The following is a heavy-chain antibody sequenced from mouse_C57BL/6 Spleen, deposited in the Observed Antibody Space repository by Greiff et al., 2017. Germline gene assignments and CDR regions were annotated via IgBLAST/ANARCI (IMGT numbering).Heavy chain of an antibody. J-gene: IGHJ4*01. V-gene: IGHV10-1*01. CDR1: GFSFNTYA. CDR3: ERHEGAYAMDD. CDR2: IRSKSNNYAT. Sequence: EVQLVESGGGLVQPKGSLKLSCAASGFSFNTYAMNWVRQAPGKGLEWVARIRSKSNNYATYYADSVKDRFTISRDDSESMLYLQMNNVKTEDTAMYYCERHEGAYAMDDWGQGTSVTVSS.